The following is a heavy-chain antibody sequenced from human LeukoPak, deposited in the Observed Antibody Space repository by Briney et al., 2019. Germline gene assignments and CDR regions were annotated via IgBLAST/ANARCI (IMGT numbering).Heavy chain of an antibody. CDR1: GFTFSSYD. CDR2: IGTAGDT. V-gene: IGHV3-13*01. D-gene: IGHD5-18*01. Sequence: GSLRLSCAASGFTFSSYDMHWVRQATGKGLELVSAIGTAGDTYYPGSVKGRFTISRENAKNSLYLQMNSLRAGDTAVYYCARAHRYSYGLDAFDIWGQGTMVTVSS. CDR3: ARAHRYSYGLDAFDI. J-gene: IGHJ3*02.